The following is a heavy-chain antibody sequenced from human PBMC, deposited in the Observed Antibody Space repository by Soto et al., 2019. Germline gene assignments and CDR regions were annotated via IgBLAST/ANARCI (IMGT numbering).Heavy chain of an antibody. CDR1: GGSISSSSYY. V-gene: IGHV4-39*01. J-gene: IGHJ5*02. CDR3: ATIVVPAVGSNWFDP. D-gene: IGHD2-2*01. CDR2: IYYSGST. Sequence: QLQLQESGPGLVKPSETLSLTCTVSGGSISSSSYYWGWIRQPPGKGLEWIGSIYYSGSTYYNPSLKSRFNISVDTAKSQCPLKLSSVAAADAAVYYCATIVVPAVGSNWFDPWGQGSLVTVSS.